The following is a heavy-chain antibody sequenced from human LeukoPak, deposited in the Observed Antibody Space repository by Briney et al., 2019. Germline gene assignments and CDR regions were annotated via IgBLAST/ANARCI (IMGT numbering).Heavy chain of an antibody. J-gene: IGHJ4*02. CDR1: GFTFSSYG. Sequence: GALRLSCAASGFTFSSYGMHRVRQAPGKGLEWVAFIRYDGSNKYYADSVKGRFTISRDNSKNTLYLQMNSLRAEDTAVYYCARDDWRVAAAGTGTSGDYWGQGTLVTVSS. V-gene: IGHV3-30*02. CDR3: ARDDWRVAAAGTGTSGDY. D-gene: IGHD6-13*01. CDR2: IRYDGSNK.